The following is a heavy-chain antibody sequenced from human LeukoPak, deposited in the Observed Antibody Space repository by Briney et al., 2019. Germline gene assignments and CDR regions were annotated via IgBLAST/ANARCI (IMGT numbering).Heavy chain of an antibody. Sequence: PGGSLRLSCVASGFTSSSYAMSWVRQAPGKGLEWVSAISGSGGSTYYADSVKGRFTISRDNSKNTLFLQMNSLRAEDTAVYYCAKDPYAILTGYRYYFDYWGQGTLVTFSS. J-gene: IGHJ4*02. CDR1: GFTSSSYA. V-gene: IGHV3-23*01. CDR2: ISGSGGST. CDR3: AKDPYAILTGYRYYFDY. D-gene: IGHD3-9*01.